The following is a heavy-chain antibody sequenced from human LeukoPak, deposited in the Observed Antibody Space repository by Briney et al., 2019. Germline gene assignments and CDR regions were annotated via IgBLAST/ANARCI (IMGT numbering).Heavy chain of an antibody. Sequence: GGSLRLSCAASGFTFSSYAMSWVRQAPGKGLEWVSAISGSGGSTYYADSVKGLFTISRDNSKNTLYLQMNSLRAEDTAVYYCAKDPDYYDSSGQGGYWGQGTLVTVSS. V-gene: IGHV3-23*01. CDR3: AKDPDYYDSSGQGGY. J-gene: IGHJ4*02. CDR2: ISGSGGST. D-gene: IGHD3-22*01. CDR1: GFTFSSYA.